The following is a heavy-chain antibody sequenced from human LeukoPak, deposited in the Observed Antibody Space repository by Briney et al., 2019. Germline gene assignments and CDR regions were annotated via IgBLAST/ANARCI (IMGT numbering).Heavy chain of an antibody. D-gene: IGHD6-19*01. Sequence: SETLSLTCTVSGGSISSYYWSWIRQPPAKGLEWIGYIYYSGSSNYNPSLKSRVTISVDTSKNQFSLKLSSVTAADTAVYYCARAPVIAVAGTYFDYWGQGTLVTVSS. CDR3: ARAPVIAVAGTYFDY. J-gene: IGHJ4*02. CDR1: GGSISSYY. CDR2: IYYSGSS. V-gene: IGHV4-59*01.